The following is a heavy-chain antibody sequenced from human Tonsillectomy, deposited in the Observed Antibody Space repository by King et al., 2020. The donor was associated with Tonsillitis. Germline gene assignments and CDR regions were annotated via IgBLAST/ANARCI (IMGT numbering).Heavy chain of an antibody. CDR2: IYTSGST. CDR3: AREEGIVATLDY. Sequence: QVQLQESGPGLVKPSQTLSLTCNVSGGSISSGSYYWSWIRQPAGKGLEWIGRIYTSGSTNYNPSLKSRVTMSVDTSKNQFSLKLSSVTAADTAVYYCAREEGIVATLDYWGQGTLVTVSS. V-gene: IGHV4-61*02. J-gene: IGHJ4*02. CDR1: GGSISSGSYY. D-gene: IGHD5-12*01.